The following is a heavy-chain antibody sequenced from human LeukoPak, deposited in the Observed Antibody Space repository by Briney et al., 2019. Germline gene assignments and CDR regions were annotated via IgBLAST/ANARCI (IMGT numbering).Heavy chain of an antibody. D-gene: IGHD5-24*01. CDR2: IYYSGST. V-gene: IGHV4-39*07. J-gene: IGHJ4*02. Sequence: SETLSLTCTVSGGSISSSTFYWGWIRQPPGKGLEWIGSIYYSGSTYYNPSLKSRVSISVDTSKNQFSLKLTSVTAADTAVYYCARGPRWLQDYFDYWGQGTLVTVSS. CDR1: GGSISSSTFY. CDR3: ARGPRWLQDYFDY.